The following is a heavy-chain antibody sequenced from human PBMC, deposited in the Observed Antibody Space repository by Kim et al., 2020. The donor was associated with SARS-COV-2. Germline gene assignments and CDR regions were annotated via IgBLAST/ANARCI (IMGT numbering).Heavy chain of an antibody. V-gene: IGHV4-59*08. J-gene: IGHJ4*02. CDR3: VRQHDY. Sequence: YYTGSTNYNPALKSRVTISVDTSKNQFSLRLTSVTAADTAGYYCVRQHDYWGQGILVTVSS. CDR2: YYTGST.